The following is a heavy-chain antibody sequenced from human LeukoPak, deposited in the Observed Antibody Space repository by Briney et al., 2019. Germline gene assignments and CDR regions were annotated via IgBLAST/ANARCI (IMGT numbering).Heavy chain of an antibody. CDR3: ERDYDYDILTGYPQYYYGMDV. Sequence: GGSLRLSCAASGFTFSSYAMNWVRQAPGKGLEWVAVISYDGSNKYYADSVKGRFTISRDNSKNTLYLQMNSLRAEDTAVYSCERDYDYDILTGYPQYYYGMDVWGKGTTVTVSS. D-gene: IGHD3-9*01. CDR2: ISYDGSNK. CDR1: GFTFSSYA. V-gene: IGHV3-30*04. J-gene: IGHJ6*04.